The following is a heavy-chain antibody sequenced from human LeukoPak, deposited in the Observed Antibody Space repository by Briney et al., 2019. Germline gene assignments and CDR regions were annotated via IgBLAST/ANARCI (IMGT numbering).Heavy chain of an antibody. D-gene: IGHD2-8*02. Sequence: TLSLTCTVSGGSISSGSYYWSWIRQPAGKGLEWIGRIYTSGSTNYNPSLKSRVTISVDTSKNQFSLKLSSVTAADTAVYYCARVLVGPYWFDPWGQGTLVTVSS. V-gene: IGHV4-61*02. CDR2: IYTSGST. CDR3: ARVLVGPYWFDP. CDR1: GGSISSGSYY. J-gene: IGHJ5*02.